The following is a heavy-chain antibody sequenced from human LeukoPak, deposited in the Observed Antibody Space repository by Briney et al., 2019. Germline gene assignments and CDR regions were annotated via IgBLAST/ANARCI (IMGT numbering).Heavy chain of an antibody. CDR2: IYSGAGT. Sequence: SGGSLRLSCAASGFTVSGNYMSWVRKAPGKGLEWVSLIYSGAGTYYADSVKGRFTISRDISKNTLYLQMNSLRAEDTAVYYCARGYNNGWFFFDYWGQGTLVTVSS. V-gene: IGHV3-53*01. J-gene: IGHJ4*02. CDR3: ARGYNNGWFFFDY. CDR1: GFTVSGNY. D-gene: IGHD6-19*01.